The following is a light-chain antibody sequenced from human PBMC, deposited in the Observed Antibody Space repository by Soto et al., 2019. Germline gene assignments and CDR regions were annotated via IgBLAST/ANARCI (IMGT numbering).Light chain of an antibody. J-gene: IGLJ2*01. CDR2: EVT. V-gene: IGLV2-14*01. Sequence: QSALTQPASVSGSPGQSITISCTGTSSDIGGYNYVSWYQHHPGKAPKLMIYEVTKRPSEISTRFSGSKSGNMASLTISGLQADDEADYYCSSYTATNIPVFGGGTKVTVL. CDR3: SSYTATNIPV. CDR1: SSDIGGYNY.